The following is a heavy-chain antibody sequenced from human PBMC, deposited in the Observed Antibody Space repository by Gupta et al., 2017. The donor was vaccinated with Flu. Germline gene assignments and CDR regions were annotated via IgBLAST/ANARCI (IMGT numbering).Heavy chain of an antibody. Sequence: WMGGIIPIFGTANYAQKFQGRVTITADKSTSTAYMELSSLRSEDTAVYYCASRSVLDYDILTGYYSNYYMDVWGKGTTVTVSS. CDR3: ASRSVLDYDILTGYYSNYYMDV. CDR2: IIPIFGTA. V-gene: IGHV1-69*06. J-gene: IGHJ6*03. D-gene: IGHD3-9*01.